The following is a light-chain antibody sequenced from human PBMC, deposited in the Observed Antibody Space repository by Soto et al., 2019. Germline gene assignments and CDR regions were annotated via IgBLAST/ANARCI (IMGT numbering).Light chain of an antibody. CDR1: QSISSW. V-gene: IGKV1-5*03. Sequence: DIQMTQSPSTLSASVGDRVTITCRASQSISSWLAWYQQKPGKAPKLLIYKASSLESEVPARFSGSGSGTEFTLTISSLQPDAFATYYCQQYNSYWTFGQGTKVEIK. J-gene: IGKJ1*01. CDR3: QQYNSYWT. CDR2: KAS.